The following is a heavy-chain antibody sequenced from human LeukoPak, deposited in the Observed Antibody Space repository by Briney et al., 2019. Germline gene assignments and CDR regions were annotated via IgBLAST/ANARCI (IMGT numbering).Heavy chain of an antibody. D-gene: IGHD3-16*02. CDR1: GYTFTGYF. J-gene: IGHJ4*02. CDR3: ARDLTFGGVIGLDY. Sequence: ASVKVSCKASGYTFTGYFMHWVRQAPGQGLEWMGRINPNSGGTNYAQKFQGRVTMTRDTSISTAYMELTRLRSDDTAVYYCARDLTFGGVIGLDYWGQGTLVTVSS. V-gene: IGHV1-2*06. CDR2: INPNSGGT.